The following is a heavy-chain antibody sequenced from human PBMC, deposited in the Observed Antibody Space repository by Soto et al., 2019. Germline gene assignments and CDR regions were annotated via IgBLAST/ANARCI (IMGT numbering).Heavy chain of an antibody. CDR1: GGSISSSSYY. J-gene: IGHJ5*02. Sequence: PWETLSLTCTVSGGSISSSSYYWGWIRQPPGKGLEWIGSIYYSESTYYNPSLKSRVTISVDTSKNQFSLKLSSATAADTAVYYCARHGGTGTTVGFDPWGQGTLVTVSS. CDR3: ARHGGTGTTVGFDP. CDR2: IYYSEST. V-gene: IGHV4-39*01. D-gene: IGHD1-7*01.